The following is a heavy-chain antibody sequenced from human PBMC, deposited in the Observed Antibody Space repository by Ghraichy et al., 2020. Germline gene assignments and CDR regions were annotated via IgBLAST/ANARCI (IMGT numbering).Heavy chain of an antibody. V-gene: IGHV1-58*01. J-gene: IGHJ4*02. Sequence: SVKVSCKASGFTFTSSAVQWVRQARGQRLEWIGWIVVGSGNTNYAQKFQERVTITRDMSTSTAYMELSSLRSEDTAVYYCAATGYCSGGSCQPDGPDYWGQGTLVTVSS. CDR2: IVVGSGNT. D-gene: IGHD2-15*01. CDR3: AATGYCSGGSCQPDGPDY. CDR1: GFTFTSSA.